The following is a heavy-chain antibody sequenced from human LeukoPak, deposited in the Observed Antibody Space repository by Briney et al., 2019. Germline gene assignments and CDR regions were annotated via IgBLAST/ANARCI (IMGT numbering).Heavy chain of an antibody. CDR1: GFTFSSYW. D-gene: IGHD5-18*01. CDR3: ARGRQGYHFDY. CDR2: IKYDGNEE. Sequence: GGSLRLSCAASGFTFSSYWMSWMRQAPGKGLEWVANIKYDGNEEYYVDSVKGRFTISRDNPKNSLYLQMNSLRAEDTAVYYCARGRQGYHFDYWGQGTLVTVSS. J-gene: IGHJ4*02. V-gene: IGHV3-7*01.